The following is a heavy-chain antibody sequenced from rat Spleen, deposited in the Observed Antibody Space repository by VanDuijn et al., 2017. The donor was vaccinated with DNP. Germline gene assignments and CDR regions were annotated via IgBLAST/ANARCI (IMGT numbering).Heavy chain of an antibody. J-gene: IGHJ2*01. CDR3: ATLMYIRHSYYSTFDY. Sequence: EVQLVESDGGLVQPGRSLKLSCAASGFTFSDYYMAWVRQAPTKGLEWVATISYDGSSTYYRDSVKCRFTISRENAKSTLYLQMDSLRSEDTATYYFATLMYIRHSYYSTFDYWGQGVVVTVSS. CDR1: GFTFSDYY. V-gene: IGHV5-29*01. CDR2: ISYDGSST. D-gene: IGHD1-6*01.